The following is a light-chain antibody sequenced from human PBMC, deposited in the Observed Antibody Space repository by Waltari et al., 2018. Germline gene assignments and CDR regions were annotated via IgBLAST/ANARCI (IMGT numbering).Light chain of an antibody. CDR2: KAS. Sequence: DIQMTQSLSPLSAFVGDSGTITCRASQSISNWLAWYQQKPGKPPILLIYKASILKSGVPSRFSGSGSGTQFTLTISSLQPGDVATYYCQQYNTYSSFGQGTNLEIK. J-gene: IGKJ2*01. V-gene: IGKV1-5*03. CDR1: QSISNW. CDR3: QQYNTYSS.